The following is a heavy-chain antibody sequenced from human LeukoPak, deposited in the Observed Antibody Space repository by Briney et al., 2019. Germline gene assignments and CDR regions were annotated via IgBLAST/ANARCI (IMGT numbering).Heavy chain of an antibody. CDR1: GYSISSGYY. Sequence: SETLSLTCAVSGYSISSGYYWGWIRQPPGKGLEWIGSIYHSGSTYYNPSLRSRVTISADTSKNQFSLKLSSVTAADTAVYYCASLIPIAARLYDYWGQGTLVTVSS. CDR2: IYHSGST. V-gene: IGHV4-38-2*01. J-gene: IGHJ4*02. D-gene: IGHD6-6*01. CDR3: ASLIPIAARLYDY.